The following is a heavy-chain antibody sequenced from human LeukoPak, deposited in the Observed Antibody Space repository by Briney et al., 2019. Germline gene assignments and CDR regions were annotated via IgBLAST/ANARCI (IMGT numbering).Heavy chain of an antibody. Sequence: ASVKVSCKASGYTFTSYYMHWVRQAPGQGLEWMGIINPSGGSTSYAQKFQGRASMTRDMSTSTVYMELSSLRSEDTAVYYCARDLDTYYYDSSGYGMFDYWGQGTLDTVSS. V-gene: IGHV1-46*01. CDR3: ARDLDTYYYDSSGYGMFDY. CDR1: GYTFTSYY. D-gene: IGHD3-22*01. J-gene: IGHJ4*02. CDR2: INPSGGST.